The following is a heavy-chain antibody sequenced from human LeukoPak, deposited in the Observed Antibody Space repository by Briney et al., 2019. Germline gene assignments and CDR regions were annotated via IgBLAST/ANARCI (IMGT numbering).Heavy chain of an antibody. CDR3: ARKVHRYSSWYYYNSDAFDI. V-gene: IGHV1-18*01. D-gene: IGHD6-13*01. Sequence: GASVKVSCKASGYTFTSYGISWVRQAPGQGLEWMGWISAYNGNTNYAQKLQGRVTMTTDTSTSTAYMELRSLRSEDTAVYYCARKVHRYSSWYYYNSDAFDIWGQGTMVTVSS. CDR1: GYTFTSYG. J-gene: IGHJ3*02. CDR2: ISAYNGNT.